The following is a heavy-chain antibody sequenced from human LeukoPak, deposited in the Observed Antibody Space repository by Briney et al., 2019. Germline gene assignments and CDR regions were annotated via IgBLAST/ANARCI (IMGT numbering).Heavy chain of an antibody. CDR2: ISGSGGST. Sequence: PGGSLRVSCAASGFTFSSYATSWVRQAPGKGLEWVSAISGSGGSTYYADSVKGRFTISRDNSKNTLYLQMNSLRAEDTAVYYCAKDSHSSGWYSNWGQGTLVTVSS. J-gene: IGHJ4*02. V-gene: IGHV3-23*01. CDR3: AKDSHSSGWYSN. D-gene: IGHD6-19*01. CDR1: GFTFSSYA.